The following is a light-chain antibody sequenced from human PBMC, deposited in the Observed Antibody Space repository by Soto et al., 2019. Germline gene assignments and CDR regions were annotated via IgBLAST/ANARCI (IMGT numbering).Light chain of an antibody. CDR2: DVN. J-gene: IGLJ2*01. V-gene: IGLV2-14*01. CDR3: ASYTRTTTLV. CDR1: ISDIGGYNF. Sequence: QSVLTQPASVSGSPGQSITISCTGTISDIGGYNFISWYQHHPGKAPKLVIYDVNNRHSGISYRFSGSKSGNTASLTISGLQAEDEADYYCASYTRTTTLVFGGGTKLTGL.